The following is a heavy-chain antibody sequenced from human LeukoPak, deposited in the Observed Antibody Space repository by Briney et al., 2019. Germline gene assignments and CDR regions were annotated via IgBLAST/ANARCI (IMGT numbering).Heavy chain of an antibody. CDR2: IIPIFGTA. Sequence: ASVKVSCKASGGTFSSYAISWVRQAPGQGLEWMGGIIPIFGTANYAQKFQGRVTITADESTSTAYMELSSLRSEDTAVYYCARDGSYGSGNKINWGQGTLVTVSS. D-gene: IGHD3-10*01. CDR1: GGTFSSYA. CDR3: ARDGSYGSGNKIN. V-gene: IGHV1-69*01. J-gene: IGHJ4*02.